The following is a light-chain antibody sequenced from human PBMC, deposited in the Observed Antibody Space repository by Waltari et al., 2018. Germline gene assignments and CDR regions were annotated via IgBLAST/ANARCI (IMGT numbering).Light chain of an antibody. Sequence: EIVLTQSPDTLSFSPGESATLSCRANQSISKYLAWYQQKPGQAPRLLIYHASSRSTGIPDRFSGSGFGTDFSLTISRLEPEDFAVYYCQHYVSLPATFGQGTKLEIK. V-gene: IGKV3-20*01. CDR3: QHYVSLPAT. J-gene: IGKJ1*01. CDR1: QSISKY. CDR2: HAS.